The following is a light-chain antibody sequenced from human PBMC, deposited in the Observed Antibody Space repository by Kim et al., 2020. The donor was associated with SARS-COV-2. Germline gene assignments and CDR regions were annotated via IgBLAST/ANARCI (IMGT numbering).Light chain of an antibody. CDR3: QQYDNY. CDR1: QSNSMW. V-gene: IGKV1-5*03. Sequence: PSTLSASVGDRVIITCRASQSNSMWLAWYQQKPWKAPKLLISKASSLQSGVPSRFSGSGSGTEFTLTISSLQPDDFGTYYCQQYDNYFGQGTKLEI. J-gene: IGKJ2*01. CDR2: KAS.